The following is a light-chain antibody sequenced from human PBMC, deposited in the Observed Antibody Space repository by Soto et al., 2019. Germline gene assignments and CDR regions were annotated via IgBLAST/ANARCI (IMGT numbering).Light chain of an antibody. J-gene: IGLJ1*01. Sequence: QSALTQPASVSGCPGQSITISCTGTSSDVGGYNYVSWYQEHPGKAPKLMIYDVSNRPSGVSNRFSGSKSGNTASLTISGLQAEDEADYYCSSYTTDSTYVFGTGTKVTVL. CDR2: DVS. V-gene: IGLV2-14*01. CDR3: SSYTTDSTYV. CDR1: SSDVGGYNY.